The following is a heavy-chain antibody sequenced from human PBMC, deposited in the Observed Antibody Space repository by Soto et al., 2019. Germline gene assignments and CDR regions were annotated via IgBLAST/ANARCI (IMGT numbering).Heavy chain of an antibody. CDR1: GFTFSSYA. CDR2: ISYDGSNK. V-gene: IGHV3-30*04. J-gene: IGHJ3*02. CDR3: AKDNGSGCDWLRVGDASDI. Sequence: GRSLRLSCAASGFTFSSYAMHWVRQAPGKGLEWVAVISYDGSNKYYADSVKGRLTISRDNSKNTLYLQMNSLRGEDTAVYYCAKDNGSGCDWLRVGDASDIWGQGKMVTVSS. D-gene: IGHD5-12*01.